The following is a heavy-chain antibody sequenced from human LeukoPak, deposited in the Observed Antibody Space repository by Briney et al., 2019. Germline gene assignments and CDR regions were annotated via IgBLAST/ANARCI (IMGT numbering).Heavy chain of an antibody. CDR1: GYTFTSYG. CDR2: ISAYNGNT. CDR3: AREQWLVRYFDY. J-gene: IGHJ4*02. Sequence: ASVKVSCKASGYTFTSYGISWVRQAPGQGLEWMGWISAYNGNTNYAQKVQGRVTMTTDTSTSTAYMELRSLRSDDTAVYYCAREQWLVRYFDYWGQGTLVTVSS. D-gene: IGHD6-19*01. V-gene: IGHV1-18*01.